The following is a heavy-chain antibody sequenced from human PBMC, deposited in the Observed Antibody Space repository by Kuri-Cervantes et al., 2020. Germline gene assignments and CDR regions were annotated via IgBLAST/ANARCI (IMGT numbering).Heavy chain of an antibody. D-gene: IGHD4-17*01. CDR2: IYYSGST. CDR3: ARRAGTSVTTQFDS. Sequence: SETLSLTCTVSGGSISSSSYYWGWIRQPPGKGLEWIGSIYYSGSTYYNPSLKSRVTISVDTSKNQFSLKLSSVTAADTAVYYCARRAGTSVTTQFDSWGQGTLVTVSS. CDR1: GGSISSSSYY. J-gene: IGHJ4*02. V-gene: IGHV4-39*07.